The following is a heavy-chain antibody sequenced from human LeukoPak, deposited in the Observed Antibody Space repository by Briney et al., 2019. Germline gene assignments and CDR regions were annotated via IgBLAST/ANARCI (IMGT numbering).Heavy chain of an antibody. V-gene: IGHV3-23*01. D-gene: IGHD3-10*01. CDR2: ISGSGGST. CDR3: AKDYYGSGSSPYYFDY. J-gene: IGHJ4*02. CDR1: GFTFSDYY. Sequence: PGGSLRLSCAASGFTFSDYYMTWIRQAPGQGLEWDSAISGSGGSTYYADSVKGRFTISRDNSKNTLYLQMNSLRAEDTAVYYCAKDYYGSGSSPYYFDYWGQGTLVTVSS.